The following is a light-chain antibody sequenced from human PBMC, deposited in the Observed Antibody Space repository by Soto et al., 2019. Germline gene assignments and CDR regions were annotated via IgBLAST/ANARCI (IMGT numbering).Light chain of an antibody. CDR1: QGINNY. CDR3: QHLHSYPIT. Sequence: DIQLTQSPSFLSAAIGDRVTITCRASQGINNYLAWYQQKPGIAPKLLIYGASTLQSGVPSRFSGSGSGTEFTLRISSLQPEDFAIYFCQHLHSYPITFGQGTRLEIK. CDR2: GAS. V-gene: IGKV1-9*01. J-gene: IGKJ5*01.